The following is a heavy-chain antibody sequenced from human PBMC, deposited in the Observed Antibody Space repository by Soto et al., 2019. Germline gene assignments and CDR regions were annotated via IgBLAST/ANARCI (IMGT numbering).Heavy chain of an antibody. Sequence: QMQLVQSGGGVVQPGRSLRLSCVASGFTFSSHGMHWVRQAPGKGLEWVAVISYDGINIYYADSVKGRFTISRDNSKNTLFLQLNSLRDEDTAVYYCAKALRPGITIFGNGMDVWGQGSTVTFSS. D-gene: IGHD3-3*01. J-gene: IGHJ6*02. CDR2: ISYDGINI. CDR3: AKALRPGITIFGNGMDV. V-gene: IGHV3-30*18. CDR1: GFTFSSHG.